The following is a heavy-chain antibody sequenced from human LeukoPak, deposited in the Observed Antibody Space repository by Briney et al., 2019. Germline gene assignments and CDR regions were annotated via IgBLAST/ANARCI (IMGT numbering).Heavy chain of an antibody. V-gene: IGHV1-69*13. CDR3: ARSLYYDFWSGYLGSKRDLGYAFDI. CDR2: IIPIFGTA. Sequence: ASVKVSCKASGGTFSSYASSWVQQAPGQGLEWMGGIIPIFGTANYAQKFQGRVTITADEATSTAYMELSSLRSEDTAVYYCARSLYYDFWSGYLGSKRDLGYAFDIWGQGTMVTVSS. D-gene: IGHD3-3*01. J-gene: IGHJ3*02. CDR1: GGTFSSYA.